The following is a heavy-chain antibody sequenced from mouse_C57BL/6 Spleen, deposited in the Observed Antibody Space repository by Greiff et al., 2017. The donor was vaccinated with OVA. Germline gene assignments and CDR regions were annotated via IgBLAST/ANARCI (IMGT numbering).Heavy chain of an antibody. Sequence: EVHLVESEGGLVQPGSSMKLSCTASGFTFSDYYMAWVRQVPEKGLEWVANINYDGSSTYYLDSLKSRFIISRDNAKNILYLQMSSLKSEDTATYYCAREGIYYYGSSSGYYFDYWGQGTTLTVSS. CDR2: INYDGSST. V-gene: IGHV5-16*01. CDR1: GFTFSDYY. CDR3: AREGIYYYGSSSGYYFDY. D-gene: IGHD1-1*01. J-gene: IGHJ2*01.